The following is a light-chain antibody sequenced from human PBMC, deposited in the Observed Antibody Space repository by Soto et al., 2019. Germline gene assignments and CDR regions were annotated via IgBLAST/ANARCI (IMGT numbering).Light chain of an antibody. Sequence: AIQMTQSPCSLSASVGDRVTITCRASQDIRNDLGWYQQKPGKTPKLLIFAASSLQSGVPSRFSGSGSGTDFTLTISSLQPEDFATYYCLQDFNYPWTFGQGTKVEIE. CDR1: QDIRND. CDR3: LQDFNYPWT. CDR2: AAS. J-gene: IGKJ1*01. V-gene: IGKV1-6*01.